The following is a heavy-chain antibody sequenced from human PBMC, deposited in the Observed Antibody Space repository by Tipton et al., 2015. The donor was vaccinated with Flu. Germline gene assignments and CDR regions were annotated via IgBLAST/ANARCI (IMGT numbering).Heavy chain of an antibody. Sequence: SLRLSCAASGFPFSGYWFHWVRQSPGGGLVWLSRINTDGSTTDYADFVEGRFTVSRDNARNTVYLQMNNLRAEDTALYYCTRDSHYYESSASLDMDFWGQGTMVTVS. J-gene: IGHJ3*01. CDR2: INTDGSTT. V-gene: IGHV3-74*01. CDR3: TRDSHYYESSASLDMDF. D-gene: IGHD3-22*01. CDR1: GFPFSGYW.